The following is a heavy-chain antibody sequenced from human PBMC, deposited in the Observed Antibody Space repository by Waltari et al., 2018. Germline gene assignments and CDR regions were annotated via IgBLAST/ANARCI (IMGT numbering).Heavy chain of an antibody. D-gene: IGHD4-17*01. Sequence: EVQVVESGGGLIQPGGSLRLSCTASGFSVSTNYMSWVRQAPGKGLAWVSLIDSSGATYYTDSVKGRFTISRDNSKNTVYLQMNSLRAEDTAVYYCASPGWYGDYVSDTFDRWGQGTMVTVSS. V-gene: IGHV3-53*01. CDR1: GFSVSTNY. CDR3: ASPGWYGDYVSDTFDR. CDR2: IDSSGAT. J-gene: IGHJ3*02.